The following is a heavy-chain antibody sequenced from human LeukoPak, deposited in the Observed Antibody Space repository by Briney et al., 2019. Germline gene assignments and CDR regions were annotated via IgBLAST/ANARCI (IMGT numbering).Heavy chain of an antibody. V-gene: IGHV4-59*08. J-gene: IGHJ6*02. CDR2: IYYSGST. CDR1: GGSISSYY. CDR3: ARQGGGNRNGMDV. Sequence: PSETLSLTCTVSGGSISSYYWTWIRQPPGKGLEWIGYIYYSGSTNYNPSLKSRVTISVDTSKNQFSLKLSSVTAANTAVYYCARQGGGNRNGMDVWGQGTTVTVSS. D-gene: IGHD4-23*01.